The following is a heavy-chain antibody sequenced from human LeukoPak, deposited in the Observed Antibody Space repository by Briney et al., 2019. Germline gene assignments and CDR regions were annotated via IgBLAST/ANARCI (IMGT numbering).Heavy chain of an antibody. D-gene: IGHD4-17*01. J-gene: IGHJ4*02. CDR2: ISYDGSNK. CDR3: ARDDYGDYVPSNY. Sequence: GGSLRLSCAASGFTFSSYAMHWVRQAPGKGLEWVAVISYDGSNKYYADSVKGRFTISRDNSKNTLYLQMNSLRAEDTAVYYCARDDYGDYVPSNYWGQGTLVTVSS. CDR1: GFTFSSYA. V-gene: IGHV3-30*04.